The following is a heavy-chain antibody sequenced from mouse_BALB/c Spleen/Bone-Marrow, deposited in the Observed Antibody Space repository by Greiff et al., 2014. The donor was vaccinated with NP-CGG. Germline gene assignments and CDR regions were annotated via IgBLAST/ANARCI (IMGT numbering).Heavy chain of an antibody. CDR3: ARGAYYRYDGFAY. Sequence: LVESGAELARPGASVKLSCKASGYTFSSYWMQWVKQRPGQGLEWIGSIYPGDGDTRYTQKFKGKATLTADKSSSTAYMQLSSLASEDSAVYYCARGAYYRYDGFAYWGQGTLVTVSA. CDR1: GYTFSSYW. CDR2: IYPGDGDT. V-gene: IGHV1-87*01. D-gene: IGHD2-14*01. J-gene: IGHJ3*01.